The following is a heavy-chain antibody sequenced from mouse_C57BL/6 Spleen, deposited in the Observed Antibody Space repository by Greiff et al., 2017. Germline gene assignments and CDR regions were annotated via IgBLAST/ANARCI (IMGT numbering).Heavy chain of an antibody. CDR2: IDPSVSET. CDR1: GSTFTSSW. Sequence: VHLQQPGADLVGPGSSVKLSCKASGSTFTSSWMHWLKQRPIKGLEWIGNIDPSVSETHYNQKFKDKATLTVDKSSSTAYMQLSSLTSEDSSVYYCASIHFDYWGQGTTLTVSS. J-gene: IGHJ2*01. V-gene: IGHV1-52*01. CDR3: ASIHFDY.